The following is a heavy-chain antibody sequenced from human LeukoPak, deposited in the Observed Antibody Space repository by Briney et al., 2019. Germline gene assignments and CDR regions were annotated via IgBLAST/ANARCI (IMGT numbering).Heavy chain of an antibody. V-gene: IGHV4-59*01. CDR3: ARSGVAGTADVFDI. D-gene: IGHD6-19*01. Sequence: ASETLSLTCTVSGGSISSYYWSWIRQPPGRGLEWIGYIYYSGSTNYNPSLKSRGTISVDTSKNQFSLQLSSVTAADTAVYSCARSGVAGTADVFDIWGQGPMVTVSS. CDR1: GGSISSYY. J-gene: IGHJ3*02. CDR2: IYYSGST.